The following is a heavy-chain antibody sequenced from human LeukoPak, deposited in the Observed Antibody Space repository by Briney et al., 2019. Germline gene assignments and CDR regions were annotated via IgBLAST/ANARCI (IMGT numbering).Heavy chain of an antibody. CDR3: ARVDTVTTTFDY. V-gene: IGHV4-61*01. D-gene: IGHD4-17*01. Sequence: PSETLSLTCTVSGGSVSSGNYYWSWIRQPPGKGLEWIGYIHYTGSPNYNPSLKSLVTISVDTSKNQFSLRLNSVTAADTAVYYCARVDTVTTTFDYWGQGTLVTVSS. CDR1: GGSVSSGNYY. CDR2: IHYTGSP. J-gene: IGHJ4*02.